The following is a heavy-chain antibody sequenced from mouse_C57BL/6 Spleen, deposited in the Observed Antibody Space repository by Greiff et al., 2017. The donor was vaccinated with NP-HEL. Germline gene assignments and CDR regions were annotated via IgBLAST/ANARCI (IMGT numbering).Heavy chain of an antibody. CDR3: ATLRAWFAF. CDR1: GYSFTGYY. J-gene: IGHJ3*01. V-gene: IGHV1-42*01. CDR2: INPSTGGT. D-gene: IGHD3-1*01. Sequence: EVQLQQPGPELVKPGASVKISCKASGYSFTGYYMNWVKQSPEKSLEWIGEINPSTGGTTYNQKFKAKATLTVDKSSSTAYMQLKSLTSEDSAVYYCATLRAWFAFWGQGTLVTVSA.